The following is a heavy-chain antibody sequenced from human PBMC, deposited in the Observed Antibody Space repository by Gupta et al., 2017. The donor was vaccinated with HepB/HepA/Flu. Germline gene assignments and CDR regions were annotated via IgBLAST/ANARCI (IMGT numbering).Heavy chain of an antibody. J-gene: IGHJ5*02. CDR1: GGTFSSYA. D-gene: IGHD6-19*01. CDR2: IIPIFGTA. V-gene: IGHV1-69*06. CDR3: ASTVRDSSGWYNWFDP. Sequence: QVQLVQSGAEVKKPGSSVKVSCKASGGTFSSYAISWVRQAPGQGLEWMGGIIPIFGTANYAQKFQGRVTITADKSTSTAYMELSSLRSEDTAVYYCASTVRDSSGWYNWFDPWGQGTLVTVSS.